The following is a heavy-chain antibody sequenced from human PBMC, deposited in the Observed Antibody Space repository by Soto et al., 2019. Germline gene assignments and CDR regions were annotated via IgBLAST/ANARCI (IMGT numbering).Heavy chain of an antibody. Sequence: QVQLVQSGAEVKNPGASVKVSCKASGYTFTRYGIGWARQAPGQGLEWMGWINTYNGNTNYAQNGQGRVTLTTDTSTSTADMERRSLRSNDTAIYYCAMVDVYVTPSPQDVWGQGTTVIVSS. V-gene: IGHV1-18*01. D-gene: IGHD3-16*01. J-gene: IGHJ6*01. CDR3: AMVDVYVTPSPQDV. CDR1: GYTFTRYG. CDR2: INTYNGNT.